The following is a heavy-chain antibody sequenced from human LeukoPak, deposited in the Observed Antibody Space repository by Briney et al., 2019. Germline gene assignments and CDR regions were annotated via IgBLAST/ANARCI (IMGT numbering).Heavy chain of an antibody. J-gene: IGHJ4*02. D-gene: IGHD1-26*01. CDR3: ATSVSYQYYFDY. Sequence: ASVKVSCKASGRTFSSYAISWVRQAPGQGLEWMGGIIPIFGTANYAQKFQGRVTITTDESTSTAYMELSSLRSEDTAVYYCATSVSYQYYFDYWGQGTLVTVSS. CDR1: GRTFSSYA. CDR2: IIPIFGTA. V-gene: IGHV1-69*05.